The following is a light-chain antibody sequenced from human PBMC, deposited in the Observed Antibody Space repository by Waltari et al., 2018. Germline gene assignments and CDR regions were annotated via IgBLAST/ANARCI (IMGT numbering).Light chain of an antibody. CDR3: TSYTTTSPLV. J-gene: IGLJ1*01. V-gene: IGLV2-14*03. Sequence: QSALTQPASVSGSPGQSIPISCTGTSSDVGCYNYVSWYQQHPDKAPKLMIYDVSDRPSGVSNRFSGSKSGNTASLTISGLQTEDEADYYCTSYTTTSPLVFGTGTRVTVL. CDR2: DVS. CDR1: SSDVGCYNY.